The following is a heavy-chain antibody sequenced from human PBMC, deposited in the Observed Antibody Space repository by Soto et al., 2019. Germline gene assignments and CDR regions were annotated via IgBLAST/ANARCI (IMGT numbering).Heavy chain of an antibody. J-gene: IGHJ5*02. Sequence: SETLSLTCAVYGGSFSGYYWSWIRQPPGKGLEWIGEINHSGRTTYNPSLKSRVTISVDTSKNQSSLRLSSGTAADTAVYYCARDGYGSGSCLQKRFDPWGQGTLVTVSS. CDR3: ARDGYGSGSCLQKRFDP. D-gene: IGHD3-10*01. CDR2: INHSGRT. CDR1: GGSFSGYY. V-gene: IGHV4-34*01.